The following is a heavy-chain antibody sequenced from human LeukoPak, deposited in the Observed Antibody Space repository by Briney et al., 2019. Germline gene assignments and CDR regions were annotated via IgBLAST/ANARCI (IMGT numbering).Heavy chain of an antibody. CDR3: AKWAGEYPYSYMDV. J-gene: IGHJ6*04. D-gene: IGHD4-11*01. Sequence: GRALRLSFPASRFTLSDFGMHWVRQAPGRGLEGVAAISYDGSHQFYGGSVKGQFTIYRDNSKNTLNLQMGSLRDEDTAVCYCAKWAGEYPYSYMDVWGTGTTVSVSS. CDR2: ISYDGSHQ. V-gene: IGHV3-33*05. CDR1: RFTLSDFG.